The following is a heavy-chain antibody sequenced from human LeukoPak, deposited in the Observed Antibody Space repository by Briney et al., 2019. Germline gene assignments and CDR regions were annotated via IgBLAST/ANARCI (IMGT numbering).Heavy chain of an antibody. V-gene: IGHV3-48*01. CDR1: GFTFSTYS. CDR2: ISSSSSTI. J-gene: IGHJ4*02. Sequence: GGSLRLSCAASGFTFSTYSMNWVRQAPGKGLEWVSYISSSSSTIYYADSVKGRFTISRDNAKNSLFLQMNGLRAEDTAVYYCARSRLTSFDYWGQGTLVAVSS. CDR3: ARSRLTSFDY.